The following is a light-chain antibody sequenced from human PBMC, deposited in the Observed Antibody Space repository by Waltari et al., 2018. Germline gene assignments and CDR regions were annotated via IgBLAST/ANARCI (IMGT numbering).Light chain of an antibody. CDR1: QDISSY. CDR2: DAS. Sequence: DIQMTQSQSSLSAFVGDRVTITCQASQDISSYLNWYQQKPGKAPKLLISDASNLETGVPSRFSGSGSVTDFTLTINSLQPEDIATYYCQQYDNMITFGQGTRLEIK. J-gene: IGKJ5*01. CDR3: QQYDNMIT. V-gene: IGKV1-33*01.